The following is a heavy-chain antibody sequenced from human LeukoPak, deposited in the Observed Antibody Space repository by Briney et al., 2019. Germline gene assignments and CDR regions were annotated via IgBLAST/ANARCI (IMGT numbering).Heavy chain of an antibody. CDR2: INQDGSVK. J-gene: IGHJ4*02. CDR3: AKDKNWNVCDY. CDR1: GFTFSSYW. Sequence: GGSLRLSWAVSGFTFSSYWMIWFRQAPGKGLEVVAHINQDGSVKNYVDSVKGRFTISRHNANNFLYLQMHRPRAEDTAVYYCAKDKNWNVCDYWGRGTLLTVSS. D-gene: IGHD1-1*01. V-gene: IGHV3-7*01.